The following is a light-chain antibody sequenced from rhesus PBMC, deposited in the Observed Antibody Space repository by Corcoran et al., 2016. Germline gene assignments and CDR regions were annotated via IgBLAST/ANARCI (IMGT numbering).Light chain of an antibody. J-gene: IGKJ2*01. CDR2: AAT. CDR1: LTIYTS. CDR3: QQYRNYPYT. Sequence: DIQMTQSPSSLSASVGDTVTITCRASLTIYTSLNWFQQQQGKAPRLLIYAATTFQNGVPSRFSGSGSGTDVTLTISSLRPEDFATYYCQQYRNYPYTFGQGTKLEIK. V-gene: IGKV1-28*02.